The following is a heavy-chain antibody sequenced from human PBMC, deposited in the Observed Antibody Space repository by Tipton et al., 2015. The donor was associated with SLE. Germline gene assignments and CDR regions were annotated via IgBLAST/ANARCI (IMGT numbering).Heavy chain of an antibody. Sequence: LRLSCTVSGGSISSYYWSWIRQPPGKGLEWIGYIYYSGGTNYNPSLKSRVTISVDTSKNQFSLKLGSVTAADTAVYYCARDRPLTVTYYYGMDVWGQGTTVTVSS. CDR1: GGSISSYY. CDR3: ARDRPLTVTYYYGMDV. CDR2: IYYSGGT. V-gene: IGHV4-59*01. D-gene: IGHD4-17*01. J-gene: IGHJ6*02.